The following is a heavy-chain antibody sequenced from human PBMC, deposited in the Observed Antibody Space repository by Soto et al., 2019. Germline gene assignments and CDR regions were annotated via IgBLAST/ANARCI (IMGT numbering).Heavy chain of an antibody. Sequence: QIQLVQSGPEVKKPGASVKVSCKASGYTFTTYGISWVRQAPGQGLEWMGWISGYNGQTNYAQKFRGRVTITTDTTTGTASMEMRSLRSDDTATYYCARDGRKELWVEGLNAMDVWGQGTTVTVSS. V-gene: IGHV1-18*01. J-gene: IGHJ6*02. CDR2: ISGYNGQT. D-gene: IGHD5-18*01. CDR1: GYTFTTYG. CDR3: ARDGRKELWVEGLNAMDV.